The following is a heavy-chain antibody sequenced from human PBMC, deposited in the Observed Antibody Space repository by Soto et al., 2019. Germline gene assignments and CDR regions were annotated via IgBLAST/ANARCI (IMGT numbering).Heavy chain of an antibody. D-gene: IGHD3-10*01. CDR3: ARDRGGDLKAFDI. CDR2: ISSSSSYI. J-gene: IGHJ3*02. V-gene: IGHV3-21*01. CDR1: GFTFNIYS. Sequence: EVQLVESGGGLVKPGGSLRLSCAASGFTFNIYSMNWVRQAPGKGLVWVSSISSSSSYIYYADSVKGGFTISRDNAKNSLYPQMNSLRAEDTAVYYCARDRGGDLKAFDIWGQGTMVTVSS.